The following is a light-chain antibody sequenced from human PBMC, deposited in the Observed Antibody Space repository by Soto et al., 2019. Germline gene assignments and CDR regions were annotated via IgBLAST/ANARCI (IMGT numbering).Light chain of an antibody. CDR3: QSYDSSPV. CDR2: GNS. J-gene: IGLJ1*01. V-gene: IGLV1-40*01. Sequence: QSVLTQPPSVSGAPGQRVTISCTGSSSNIGAGYDVHWYQQLPGTAPKLLIYGNSNRPSGVPDRFSGSKSGTSASLAITGLQDEDEADYYCQSYDSSPVFGTGTKVTVL. CDR1: SSNIGAGYD.